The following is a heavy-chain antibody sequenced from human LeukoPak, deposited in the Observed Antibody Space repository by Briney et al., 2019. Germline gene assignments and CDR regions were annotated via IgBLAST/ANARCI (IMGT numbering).Heavy chain of an antibody. V-gene: IGHV1-18*01. D-gene: IGHD2/OR15-2a*01. J-gene: IGHJ5*02. CDR2: ISAYNGNT. CDR1: GYTFTSYG. Sequence: ASVKVSCKASGYTFTSYGISWVRQAPGQGLEWMGWISAYNGNTNCAQKFQGRVTMTTDTFTSTAYMELRSLRSDDTAAYYCARETFNWFDPWGQGTLVTVSS. CDR3: ARETFNWFDP.